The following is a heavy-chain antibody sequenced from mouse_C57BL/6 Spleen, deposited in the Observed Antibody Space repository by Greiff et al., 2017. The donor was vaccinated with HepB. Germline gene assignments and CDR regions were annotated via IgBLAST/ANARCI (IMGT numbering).Heavy chain of an antibody. CDR3: AREGYDYDGDYFDY. CDR2: INPYNGDT. D-gene: IGHD2-4*01. V-gene: IGHV1-20*01. Sequence: VQLQQSGPELVKPGDSVKISCKASGYSFTGYFMNWVMQSHGKSLEWIGRINPYNGDTFYNQKFKGKATLTVDKSSSTAHMELRRLTSEDSAVYYCAREGYDYDGDYFDYWGQGTTLTVSS. J-gene: IGHJ2*01. CDR1: GYSFTGYF.